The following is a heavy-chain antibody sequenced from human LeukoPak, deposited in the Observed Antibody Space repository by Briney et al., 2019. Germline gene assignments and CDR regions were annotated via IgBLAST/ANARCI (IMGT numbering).Heavy chain of an antibody. V-gene: IGHV3-30*18. D-gene: IGHD3-10*01. CDR3: AKDRGAADHFYYYYYGMDV. CDR2: ISYDGSNK. J-gene: IGHJ6*02. Sequence: GGSLRLSCAASGFTFGSYGMHWVRQAPGKGLEWVAVISYDGSNKYYADSVKGRFTISRDNSKNTLYLQMNSLRAEDTAVYYCAKDRGAADHFYYYYYGMDVWGQGTTVTVSS. CDR1: GFTFGSYG.